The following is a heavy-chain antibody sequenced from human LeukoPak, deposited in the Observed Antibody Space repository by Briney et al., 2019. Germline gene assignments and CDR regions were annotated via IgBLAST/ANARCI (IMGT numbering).Heavy chain of an antibody. V-gene: IGHV3-43*02. Sequence: PGGSLRLPCAASGFTFDNHAMHWVRQAPGKGLEWVSLINGDGGSTYYADSVKGRFTISRDNSKDSLFLQMNSLRTEDTAVYYCAKESRAYSSSPGNYGMDVWGQGTTVTVSS. CDR3: AKESRAYSSSPGNYGMDV. J-gene: IGHJ6*02. D-gene: IGHD6-13*01. CDR2: INGDGGST. CDR1: GFTFDNHA.